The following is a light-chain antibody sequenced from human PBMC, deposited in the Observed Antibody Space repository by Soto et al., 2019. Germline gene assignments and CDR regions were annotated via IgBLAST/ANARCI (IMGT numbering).Light chain of an antibody. CDR3: QQYNSYSK. J-gene: IGKJ1*01. CDR1: QSISSW. Sequence: DIQMTQSPSTLSASVGDRVTITCRASQSISSWLAWYQQKPGKALKLLIYDASSLESGVPSRFSGSGSGTEFTLTISSLQPDDFATYYCQQYNSYSKFGQGTKVEIK. V-gene: IGKV1-5*01. CDR2: DAS.